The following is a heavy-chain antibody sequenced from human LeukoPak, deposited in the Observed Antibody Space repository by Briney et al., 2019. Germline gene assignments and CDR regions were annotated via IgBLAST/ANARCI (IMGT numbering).Heavy chain of an antibody. Sequence: SQTLSLTCAISGDSVSSNSAAWNWIRQSPSRGLEWLGRTYYRSNWYNDYAVSVKSRITINPDTSKNQFSLQLNSVTPEDTAVYYCAREWGVSTGTTAYMDVWGKGTTVTVSS. V-gene: IGHV6-1*01. D-gene: IGHD1-7*01. CDR2: TYYRSNWYN. CDR3: AREWGVSTGTTAYMDV. CDR1: GDSVSSNSAA. J-gene: IGHJ6*03.